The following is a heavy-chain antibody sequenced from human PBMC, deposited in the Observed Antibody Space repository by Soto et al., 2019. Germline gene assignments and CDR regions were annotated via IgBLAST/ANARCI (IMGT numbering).Heavy chain of an antibody. D-gene: IGHD1-26*01. Sequence: SQTLSLTCAISGDSVSSNSAAWNWIRQSPSRGLEWLGRTYYKSRWYYDYAVSVKSRITINPDTSKNQFSLQLNSVTPEDTALYYCARESGSPTSYYYYGMDVWGQGTTVTVSS. CDR2: TYYKSRWYY. J-gene: IGHJ6*02. CDR1: GDSVSSNSAA. CDR3: ARESGSPTSYYYYGMDV. V-gene: IGHV6-1*01.